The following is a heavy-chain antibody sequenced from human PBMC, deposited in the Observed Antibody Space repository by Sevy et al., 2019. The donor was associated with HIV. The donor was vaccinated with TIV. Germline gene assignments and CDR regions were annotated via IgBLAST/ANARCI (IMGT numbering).Heavy chain of an antibody. V-gene: IGHV3-7*03. CDR1: GFTFSANW. Sequence: GGSLRLSCAASGFTFSANWMNWVRQAPGKGLEWVANIKGDGSDKHYVDSVEGRFTISRDNAKNLLYLQMNSLRVEDTALYYCAREGCSKPHDYWGQGTLVTVSS. J-gene: IGHJ4*02. CDR3: AREGCSKPHDY. CDR2: IKGDGSDK. D-gene: IGHD2-2*01.